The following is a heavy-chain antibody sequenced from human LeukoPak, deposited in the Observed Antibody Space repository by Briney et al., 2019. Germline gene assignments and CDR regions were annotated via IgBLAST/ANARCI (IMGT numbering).Heavy chain of an antibody. CDR1: GGSIKSYY. V-gene: IGHV4-59*01. D-gene: IGHD6-19*01. Sequence: SETLSLTCTVSGGSIKSYYWSWIRQSPGKGLEWIGYIYYSGSTNYNPPLKSRVTISVDTSKNQFSLKLTSVTAADTAVYYCARDGSGWSGWFDPWGQGTLVTVSS. CDR2: IYYSGST. CDR3: ARDGSGWSGWFDP. J-gene: IGHJ5*02.